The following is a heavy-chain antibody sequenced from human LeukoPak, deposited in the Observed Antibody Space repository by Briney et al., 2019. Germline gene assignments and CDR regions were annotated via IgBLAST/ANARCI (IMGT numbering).Heavy chain of an antibody. CDR2: IWYDGSNK. V-gene: IGHV3-33*01. D-gene: IGHD2-2*01. Sequence: GGSLRLSCAASRFSFSSYGMHWVRKAPGKGLEWVAVIWYDGSNKYHADSVKGRFTISRDNSKNTLYLQMNSLRAEDTAVYYCARLGYCSSSSCYGGHGMDVWGQGTTVSVSS. CDR3: ARLGYCSSSSCYGGHGMDV. J-gene: IGHJ6*02. CDR1: RFSFSSYG.